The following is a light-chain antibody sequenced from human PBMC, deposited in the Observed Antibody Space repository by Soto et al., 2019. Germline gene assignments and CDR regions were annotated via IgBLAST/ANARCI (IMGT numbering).Light chain of an antibody. CDR3: QQRSNSPPIT. J-gene: IGKJ5*01. CDR2: DAS. Sequence: GESAALCGRGSQSISSSYLAWYQQKPGQAPRLLIYDASNRATGIPARFSVSEPGTDFTLTLSSLDPEDFAVYNCQQRSNSPPITCRQGTRLEIK. CDR1: QSISSSY. V-gene: IGKV3-11*01.